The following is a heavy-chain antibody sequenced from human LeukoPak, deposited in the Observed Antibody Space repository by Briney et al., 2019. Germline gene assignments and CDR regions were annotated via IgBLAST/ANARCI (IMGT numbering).Heavy chain of an antibody. D-gene: IGHD3-10*01. CDR2: IYYSGST. J-gene: IGHJ3*02. V-gene: IGHV4-39*07. CDR1: GDSISSRSYY. CDR3: ARGTMVRGVISYPAGAFDI. Sequence: SETLSLTCTVSGDSISSRSYYWGWIRQPPGKGLEWIGSIYYSGSTYYNPSLKSRVTISVDTSKNQFSLKLSSVTAADTAVYYCARGTMVRGVISYPAGAFDIWGQGTMVTVSS.